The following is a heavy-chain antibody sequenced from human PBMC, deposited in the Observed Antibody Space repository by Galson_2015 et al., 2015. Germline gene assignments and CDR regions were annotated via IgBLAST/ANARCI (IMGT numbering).Heavy chain of an antibody. CDR1: GFTFSSYW. CDR2: IKQDGSEN. CDR3: ARKWASSSLSFDY. V-gene: IGHV3-7*01. D-gene: IGHD1-26*01. J-gene: IGHJ4*02. Sequence: SLRLSCAASGFTFSSYWMSWVRQAPGKGLEWVANIKQDGSENYYVDSVKGRFTISRDNAKNSLYLQMNSLRVEDTAVYYCARKWASSSLSFDYWGQGALVTASS.